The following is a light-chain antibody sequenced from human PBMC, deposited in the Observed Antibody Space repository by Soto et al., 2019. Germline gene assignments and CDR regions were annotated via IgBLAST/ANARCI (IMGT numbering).Light chain of an antibody. V-gene: IGKV3-20*01. CDR3: HQYTGSPHS. CDR1: QSVRNNY. Sequence: EIVLTQAPDTLSLSPGERATLSCRAGQSVRNNYLAWYQQKPGQAPRLLIYGASSRATGIPDRFSGSVSGTDFTLTISRLEPEDFAVYYCHQYTGSPHSFGGGTKVEI. J-gene: IGKJ4*01. CDR2: GAS.